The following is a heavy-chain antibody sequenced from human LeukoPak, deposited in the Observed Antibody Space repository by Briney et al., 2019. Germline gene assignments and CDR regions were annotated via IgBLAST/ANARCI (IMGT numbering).Heavy chain of an antibody. CDR1: GGSISSYY. Sequence: SETLSLTCTVSGGSISSYYWSWIRQPPGKGLEWIGYIYYSGSTNYNPSLKSRVTISVDTSKNQFSLKLSSVTAADTAVYYCARYIVVVPAAPFPPDHPYDAFDIWGQGTMVTVSS. CDR2: IYYSGST. CDR3: ARYIVVVPAAPFPPDHPYDAFDI. D-gene: IGHD2-2*01. J-gene: IGHJ3*02. V-gene: IGHV4-59*01.